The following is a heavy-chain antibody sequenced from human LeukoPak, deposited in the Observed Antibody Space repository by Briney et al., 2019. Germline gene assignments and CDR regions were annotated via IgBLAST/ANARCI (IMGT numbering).Heavy chain of an antibody. V-gene: IGHV1-8*01. CDR3: ARVPDCSSTSCSDYYYYMDV. CDR2: MNPNSGNT. Sequence: ASVKVSCKASGYTFTSYDINWVRQATGQGLEWMGWMNPNSGNTGYAQKFQGRVTMTRNTSISTAYMELSSLRSEDTAVYYCARVPDCSSTSCSDYYYYMDVWGKGTTVTISS. J-gene: IGHJ6*03. CDR1: GYTFTSYD. D-gene: IGHD2-2*01.